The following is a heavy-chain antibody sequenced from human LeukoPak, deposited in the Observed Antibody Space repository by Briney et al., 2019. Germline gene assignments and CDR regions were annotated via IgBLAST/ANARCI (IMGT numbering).Heavy chain of an antibody. CDR3: ARDRDVYGDPDAFNV. CDR1: GFSFGNYA. V-gene: IGHV3-23*01. D-gene: IGHD4-17*01. CDR2: IRSSDGTT. J-gene: IGHJ3*01. Sequence: GGSLTLSCVASGFSFGNYALNSVRPAPGKGLDWVSYIRSSDGTTYYAAAVSGWFSFRKDNSKNPFYLQMNSLRAEDTAVYYCARDRDVYGDPDAFNVWGQEAMVTVSS.